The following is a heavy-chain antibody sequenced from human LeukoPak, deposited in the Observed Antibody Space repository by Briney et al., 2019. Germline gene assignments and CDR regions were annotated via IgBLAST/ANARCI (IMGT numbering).Heavy chain of an antibody. Sequence: GGSLRLSCAASGFTFSSYGMHWVRQAPGKGLEWVAVIWYGGSNKYYADSVKGRFTISRDDSKNTLYLQMNSLRAEDTAVYYCARETSSSWGDAFDIWGQGTMVTVSS. V-gene: IGHV3-33*08. CDR2: IWYGGSNK. CDR1: GFTFSSYG. J-gene: IGHJ3*02. CDR3: ARETSSSWGDAFDI. D-gene: IGHD6-13*01.